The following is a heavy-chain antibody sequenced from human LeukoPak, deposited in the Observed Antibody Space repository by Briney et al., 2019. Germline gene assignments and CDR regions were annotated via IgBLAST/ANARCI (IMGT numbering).Heavy chain of an antibody. CDR1: GYTFTGYY. J-gene: IGHJ4*02. D-gene: IGHD3-16*01. CDR2: INPNSGDT. CDR3: ATQRGSYLWGTDFDY. Sequence: ALVKVSCKASGYTFTGYYTHWVRQAPGQGLEWMGWINPNSGDTKYAQKFQGRVTMTRDTSISTAYMELSRLRSDDTAVYYCATQRGSYLWGTDFDYWGQGTLVTVSS. V-gene: IGHV1-2*02.